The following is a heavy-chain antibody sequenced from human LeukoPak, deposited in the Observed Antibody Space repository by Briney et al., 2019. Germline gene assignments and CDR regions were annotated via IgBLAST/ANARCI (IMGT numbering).Heavy chain of an antibody. CDR3: ASGYSNYESFDY. CDR2: IYTSGST. J-gene: IGHJ4*02. CDR1: GGSISSYY. D-gene: IGHD4-11*01. Sequence: SETLSLTCTVSGGSISSYYWSWIRQPPGKGLEWIGYIYTSGSTNYNPSLKSRVTISVDTSKNQFSLKLSSVTAADTAVYYCASGYSNYESFDYWGQGTLVTVSS. V-gene: IGHV4-4*09.